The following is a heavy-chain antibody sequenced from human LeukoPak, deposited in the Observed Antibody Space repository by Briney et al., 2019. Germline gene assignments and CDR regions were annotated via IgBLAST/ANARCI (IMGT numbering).Heavy chain of an antibody. Sequence: QPGGSLRLSCAASGFTFSSYAMSWVRQAPGKGLEWVSAISGSGGSTYYADSVKGRFTISRDNSKNTLYLQMNSLRAEDTAVYYCAGRRLYYGSSGRLLDYWGQGTLVTVSS. CDR1: GFTFSSYA. J-gene: IGHJ4*02. CDR2: ISGSGGST. CDR3: AGRRLYYGSSGRLLDY. V-gene: IGHV3-23*01. D-gene: IGHD3-22*01.